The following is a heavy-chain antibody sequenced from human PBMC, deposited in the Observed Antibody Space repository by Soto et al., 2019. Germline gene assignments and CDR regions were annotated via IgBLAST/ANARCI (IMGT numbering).Heavy chain of an antibody. J-gene: IGHJ4*02. CDR3: ARHGVGDILTGQPDY. D-gene: IGHD3-9*01. CDR1: GYTFTKYW. Sequence: RGESLKISCQASGYTFTKYWVGWVRQMPGKGLEWMGIIYPGDSDTRYSPSFQGQVTISADKSISTAYLQWSSLKASDTAMYYCARHGVGDILTGQPDYWGQGTLVTVSS. CDR2: IYPGDSDT. V-gene: IGHV5-51*01.